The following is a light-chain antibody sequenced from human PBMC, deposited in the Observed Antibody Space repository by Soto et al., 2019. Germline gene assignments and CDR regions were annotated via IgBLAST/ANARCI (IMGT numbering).Light chain of an antibody. J-gene: IGKJ1*01. CDR2: ATS. CDR1: QTVSTF. CDR3: QQTYTTPRT. Sequence: DTQMTQSPSPLSASVGDKISLTCRASQTVSTFLNWYQQKPGKAPTLLISATSTLQSGVPSRFSGSGSGTDFTLTITGLQPEDFATYYCQQTYTTPRTFGQGTKVAIK. V-gene: IGKV1-39*01.